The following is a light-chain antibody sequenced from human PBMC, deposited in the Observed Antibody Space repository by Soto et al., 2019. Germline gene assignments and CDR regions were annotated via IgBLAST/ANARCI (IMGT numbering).Light chain of an antibody. CDR3: QSYDSSLSGNV. Sequence: QLVLTQPPSVSGAPGQRVTISCTGSSSNIGAGYDVHWYHQLPGTAPKLLIYGNSNRPSGVPDRCSGSKSGTSASLAITGLQAEDEADYCCQSYDSSLSGNVFGTGTELTDL. J-gene: IGLJ1*01. V-gene: IGLV1-40*01. CDR2: GNS. CDR1: SSNIGAGYD.